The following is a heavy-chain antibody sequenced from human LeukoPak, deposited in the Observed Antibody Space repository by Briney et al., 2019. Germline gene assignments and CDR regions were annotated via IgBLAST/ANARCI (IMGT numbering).Heavy chain of an antibody. V-gene: IGHV3-23*01. CDR1: GFTFSSYA. Sequence: GGSLRLSCAASGFTFSSYAMSWVRQAPGKGLEWVSAISGSGGSTYYADSVRGRFTISRDNAKNSLYLQMSSLRAEDTAVYYCAREQYDSLDYWGQGTLVTVSS. J-gene: IGHJ4*02. CDR2: ISGSGGST. CDR3: AREQYDSLDY. D-gene: IGHD2-21*02.